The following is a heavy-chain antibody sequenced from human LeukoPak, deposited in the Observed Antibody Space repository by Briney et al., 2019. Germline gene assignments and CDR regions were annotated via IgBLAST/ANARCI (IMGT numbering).Heavy chain of an antibody. CDR1: GASISGSGYY. J-gene: IGHJ4*02. D-gene: IGHD1-1*01. Sequence: SETLSLTCAVSGASISGSGYYWGWIRKPPGKGLEWIGSVYYRGTTYYNPSLKSRVTISLDTSKNQFSLKGSSVTAADTAVFYCARVAWNYFDSWGQGILVSVSS. V-gene: IGHV4-39*07. CDR3: ARVAWNYFDS. CDR2: VYYRGTT.